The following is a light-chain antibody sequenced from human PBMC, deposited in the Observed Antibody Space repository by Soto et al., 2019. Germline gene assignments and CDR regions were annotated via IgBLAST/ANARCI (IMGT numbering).Light chain of an antibody. Sequence: EIVLTQSPGTLSLSPGERATLSCRASQSVSSNYLAWYQQKPGQAPRLLIYDASSRATGIPDRFSGSGSGTDFTLTISRLEPEEFAVYYCQQYGSSSWTFGQGTKVEIK. CDR2: DAS. J-gene: IGKJ1*01. CDR3: QQYGSSSWT. CDR1: QSVSSNY. V-gene: IGKV3-20*01.